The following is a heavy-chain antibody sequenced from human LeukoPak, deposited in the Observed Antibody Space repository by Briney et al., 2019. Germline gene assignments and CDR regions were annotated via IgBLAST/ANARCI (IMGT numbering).Heavy chain of an antibody. CDR2: ISAYNGNT. CDR1: GYTFTSFG. CDR3: ARGLLATDILTPFDP. D-gene: IGHD3-9*01. V-gene: IGHV1-18*01. J-gene: IGHJ5*02. Sequence: ASVKVSCNASGYTFTSFGISWVRQAPGQGLEWMGWISAYNGNTNYAQKLQGRVTMTTDTSTSTAYMELRSLRSDDTAVYYCARGLLATDILTPFDPWGQGTLVTVSS.